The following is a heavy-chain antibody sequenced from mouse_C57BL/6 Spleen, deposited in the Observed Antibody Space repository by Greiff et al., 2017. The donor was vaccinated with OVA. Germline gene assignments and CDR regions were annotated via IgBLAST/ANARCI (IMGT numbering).Heavy chain of an antibody. J-gene: IGHJ2*01. CDR2: IYPGSGNT. D-gene: IGHD2-5*01. CDR3: ARRLSYSNYFDY. CDR1: GYSFTSYY. Sequence: QVQLKESGPELVKPGASVKISCKASGYSFTSYYIHWVKQRPGQGLEWIGWIYPGSGNTKYNEKFKGKATLTADTSSSTAYMQLSSLTSEDSAVYYCARRLSYSNYFDYWGQGTTLTVSS. V-gene: IGHV1-66*01.